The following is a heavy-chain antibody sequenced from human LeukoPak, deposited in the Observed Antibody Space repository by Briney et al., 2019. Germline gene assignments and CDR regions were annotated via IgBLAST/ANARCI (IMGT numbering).Heavy chain of an antibody. D-gene: IGHD6-19*01. V-gene: IGHV3-53*01. CDR1: GFTFSSYA. CDR3: TRAPYSSAFDY. CDR2: IYSDGST. J-gene: IGHJ4*02. Sequence: GGSLRLSCAASGFTFSSYAMTWVRQAPGKGLEWVSIIYSDGSTYYADSVKGRFTISRDNSKNTVYLQMNSLRAEDTAVYYCTRAPYSSAFDYWGQGTLVTVSS.